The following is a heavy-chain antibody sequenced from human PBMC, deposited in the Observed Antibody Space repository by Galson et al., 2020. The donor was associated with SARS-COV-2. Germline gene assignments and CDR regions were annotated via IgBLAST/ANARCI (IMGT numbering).Heavy chain of an antibody. V-gene: IGHV4-39*07. CDR3: ARDATSSGWYNWFDP. Sequence: SETLSLTCTVSGGSIRSSNYYWGWIRQPPGKGLEWIGRVLNSSATHYSPSLQSRVTISVDTSKNQFSLNLNSVTAADTAMYYCARDATSSGWYNWFDPWGQGTLVTVSS. CDR1: GGSIRSSNYY. CDR2: VLNSSAT. D-gene: IGHD6-19*01. J-gene: IGHJ5*02.